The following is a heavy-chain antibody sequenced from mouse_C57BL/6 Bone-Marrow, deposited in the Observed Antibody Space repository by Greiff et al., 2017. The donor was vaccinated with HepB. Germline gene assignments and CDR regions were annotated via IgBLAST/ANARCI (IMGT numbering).Heavy chain of an antibody. CDR3: ARHYYGSSYGDYFDY. V-gene: IGHV5-12*01. J-gene: IGHJ2*01. CDR1: GFTFSDYY. D-gene: IGHD1-1*01. CDR2: ISNGGGST. Sequence: EVQGVESGGGLVQPGGSLKLSCAASGFTFSDYYMYWVRQTPEKRLEWVAYISNGGGSTYYPDSVKGRFTISRDNAKNTLYLQMSRLKSEDTAMYYCARHYYGSSYGDYFDYWGQGTTLTVSS.